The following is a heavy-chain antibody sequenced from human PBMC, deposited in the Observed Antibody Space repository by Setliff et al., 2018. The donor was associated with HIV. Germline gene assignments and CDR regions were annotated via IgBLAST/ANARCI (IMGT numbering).Heavy chain of an antibody. Sequence: GESLKISCEVSGFNYNNFAMNWVRQAPGKGLEWVSVIGVDHITTYYADSVKGRFTISRDNSKNTLYLQMNSLRAEDTAVYYCARNWGPNWFDPWGQGTLVTVSS. CDR2: IGVDHITT. CDR3: ARNWGPNWFDP. J-gene: IGHJ5*02. V-gene: IGHV3-23*01. CDR1: GFNYNNFA. D-gene: IGHD7-27*01.